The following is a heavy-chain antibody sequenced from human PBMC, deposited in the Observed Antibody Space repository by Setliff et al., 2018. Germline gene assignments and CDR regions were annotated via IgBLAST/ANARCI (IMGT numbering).Heavy chain of an antibody. J-gene: IGHJ3*02. CDR3: ATERGAFDI. CDR2: ISTSSSTI. Sequence: GGSLRLSCVASGFTFSSHGMTWVRLAPGKGLEWISYISTSSSTIYYADSVKGRFTISRDNAKNSLYLQMNSLRAEDTAVYYCATERGAFDIWGQGTMVTVSS. CDR1: GFTFSSHG. V-gene: IGHV3-48*04.